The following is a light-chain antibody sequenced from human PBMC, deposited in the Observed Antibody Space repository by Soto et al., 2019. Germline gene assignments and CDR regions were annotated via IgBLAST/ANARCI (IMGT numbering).Light chain of an antibody. CDR3: QQLIDRRFS. CDR2: AAS. V-gene: IGKV1-9*01. Sequence: IQLTQSPSSLSASVGDRVTISCRASQGNNSFVAWYQQKSGKAPKLLIYAASTLQSGVPSRFSGSGSGTDFTLTISSLQPEDFATYYCQQLIDRRFSFGQGTKLDIK. CDR1: QGNNSF. J-gene: IGKJ2*01.